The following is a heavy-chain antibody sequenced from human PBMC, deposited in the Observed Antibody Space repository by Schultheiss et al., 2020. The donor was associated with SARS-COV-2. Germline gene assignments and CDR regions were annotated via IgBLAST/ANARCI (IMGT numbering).Heavy chain of an antibody. CDR2: IIPIFGTA. J-gene: IGHJ3*02. V-gene: IGHV1-69*13. CDR3: AKDLMASVGAYDAFDI. CDR1: GGTFSSYA. D-gene: IGHD1-26*01. Sequence: SVKVSCKASGGTFSSYAISWVRQAPGQGLEWMGGIIPIFGTANYAQKFQGRVTITADESTSTAYMELSSLGSEDTAVYYCAKDLMASVGAYDAFDIWGQGTMVTVSS.